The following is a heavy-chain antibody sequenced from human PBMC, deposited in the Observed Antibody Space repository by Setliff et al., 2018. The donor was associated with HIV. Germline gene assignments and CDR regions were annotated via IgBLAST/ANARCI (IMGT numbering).Heavy chain of an antibody. D-gene: IGHD3-22*01. J-gene: IGHJ4*02. CDR3: AHYDSSGSFDY. CDR1: GLSLTTSGVG. Sequence: SGPTLVNPTQTLTLTCSFSGLSLTTSGVGVGWIRQPPGKALEWLGLIYWDDDTRYSPFIQSRLTITKDTSKNQVVLTMTNMDPVDTATYYCAHYDSSGSFDYWGQGTLVTVSS. V-gene: IGHV2-5*02. CDR2: IYWDDDT.